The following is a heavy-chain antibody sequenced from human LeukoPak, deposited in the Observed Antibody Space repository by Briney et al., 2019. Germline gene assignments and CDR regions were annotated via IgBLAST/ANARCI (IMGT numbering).Heavy chain of an antibody. V-gene: IGHV3-30*02. CDR1: GFTFSSYG. CDR3: AKDLAVFASYYDSSGYDY. CDR2: IRYDGSNK. J-gene: IGHJ4*02. Sequence: AGGSLRLSCAASGFTFSSYGMHWVRQAPGKGLEWVAFIRYDGSNKYYADSVKGRFTISRDNSKNTLYLQMNSLRAEDTAVYYCAKDLAVFASYYDSSGYDYWGQGTLVTVSS. D-gene: IGHD3-22*01.